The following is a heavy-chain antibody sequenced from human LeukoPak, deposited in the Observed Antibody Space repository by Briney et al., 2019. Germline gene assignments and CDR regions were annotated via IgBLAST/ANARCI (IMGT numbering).Heavy chain of an antibody. Sequence: SETLSLTCSVSGGYVAPYYWNWIRQSPGKGLGWIGYIHYSGSTKYNPSLESRVTISVDTSRNQFSLKLNAVTAADTAGYYCAGDDSDYDDAFLIWGQGTMVSFSS. CDR1: GGYVAPYY. CDR3: AGDDSDYDDAFLI. CDR2: IHYSGST. D-gene: IGHD5-12*01. V-gene: IGHV4-59*02. J-gene: IGHJ3*02.